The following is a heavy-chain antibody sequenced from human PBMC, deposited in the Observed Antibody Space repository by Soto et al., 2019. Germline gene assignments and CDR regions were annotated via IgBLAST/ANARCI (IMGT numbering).Heavy chain of an antibody. CDR1: GFTFRSYG. CDR3: AKDVGINWYDFDC. D-gene: IGHD6-13*01. J-gene: IGHJ4*02. V-gene: IGHV3-30*18. Sequence: PGGSLRLSCAASGFTFRSYGMHWVRQAPGKGLEWVTLISYDGSDKYYADSVKGRFTISRDNSKNMLYLQMNSLGTEDTAVYYCAKDVGINWYDFDCWGQGTRVTAPQ. CDR2: ISYDGSDK.